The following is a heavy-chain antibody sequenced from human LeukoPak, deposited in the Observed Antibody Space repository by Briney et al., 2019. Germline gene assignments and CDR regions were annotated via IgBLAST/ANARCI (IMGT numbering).Heavy chain of an antibody. J-gene: IGHJ4*02. CDR3: ARHGRQPYHFDY. D-gene: IGHD1-1*01. CDR2: VYYSGST. CDR1: GGSIRPYY. Sequence: TSETLSLTCIVSGGSIRPYYWSWIRQPPGKGLEYIGYVYYSGSTNCNPSLKSRVTILVDTSENQFSLKLSSVTAADTAVYYCARHGRQPYHFDYWGQGTLVTVSS. V-gene: IGHV4-59*08.